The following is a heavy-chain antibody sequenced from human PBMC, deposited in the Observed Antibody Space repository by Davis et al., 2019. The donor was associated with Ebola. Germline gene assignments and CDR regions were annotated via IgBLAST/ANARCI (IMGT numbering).Heavy chain of an antibody. V-gene: IGHV3-30*18. CDR2: ISYDGSNK. CDR3: AKGGIAVAQIYYYYGMDV. CDR1: GFTFSSYG. D-gene: IGHD6-19*01. Sequence: GESLKISCAASGFTFSSYGMHWVRQAPGKGLEWVAVISYDGSNKYYADSVKGRFSISRDNSKNTLYLQMNSLRAEDTAVYYCAKGGIAVAQIYYYYGMDVWGKGTTVTVSS. J-gene: IGHJ6*04.